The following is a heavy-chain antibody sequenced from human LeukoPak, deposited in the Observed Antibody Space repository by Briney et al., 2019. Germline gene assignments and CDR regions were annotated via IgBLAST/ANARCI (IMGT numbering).Heavy chain of an antibody. CDR2: INPNSGGT. J-gene: IGHJ6*02. CDR3: ARDQFVLRFLEWHPGGRYYYYGMDV. Sequence: ASVQVSCKASGYTFTGYYMHWVRPAPGQGLEWMGWINPNSGGTNYAQKFQGRVTITRDTSISTAYMELSRLRSDDTAAYYCARDQFVLRFLEWHPGGRYYYYGMDVWGQGTTVTVSS. D-gene: IGHD3-3*01. CDR1: GYTFTGYY. V-gene: IGHV1-2*02.